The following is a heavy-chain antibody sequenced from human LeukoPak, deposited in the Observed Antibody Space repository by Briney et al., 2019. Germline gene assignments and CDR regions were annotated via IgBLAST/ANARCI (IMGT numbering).Heavy chain of an antibody. CDR2: INHDGSEK. J-gene: IGHJ4*02. CDR3: ARVDCSGGSCYSFYFDY. V-gene: IGHV3-7*03. D-gene: IGHD2-15*01. Sequence: PGGSLRLSCAASGFSFSSYYMSWVRQAPGKGLEWVANINHDGSEKYYVDSVKGRFTISRDNSKNTLYLQMNSLRAEDTAVYYCARVDCSGGSCYSFYFDYWGQGTLVTVSS. CDR1: GFSFSSYY.